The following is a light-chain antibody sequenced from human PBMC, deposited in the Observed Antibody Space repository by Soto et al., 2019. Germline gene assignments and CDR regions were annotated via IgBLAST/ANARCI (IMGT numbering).Light chain of an antibody. CDR3: QQYGSSPWT. CDR2: GAS. V-gene: IGKV3-20*01. CDR1: QSVSSSY. J-gene: IGKJ1*01. Sequence: EIGLTQSPGTLSLSPGERATLSFRASQSVSSSYLAWYQQKPGQAPRLLIYGASSRATGIPDRFGGSGSGTDFTLTISRLEPEDFAVYYCQQYGSSPWTFGQGTKV.